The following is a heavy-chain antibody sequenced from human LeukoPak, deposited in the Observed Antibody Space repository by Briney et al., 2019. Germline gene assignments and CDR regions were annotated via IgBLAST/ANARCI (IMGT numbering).Heavy chain of an antibody. CDR1: GFSLSTSGVG. V-gene: IGHV2-5*01. CDR2: IYWNDDK. J-gene: IGHJ3*02. CDR3: AHHSRFWDAFDI. D-gene: IGHD3-3*01. Sequence: SGPTLVKPTQTLTLTCTFSGFSLSTSGVGVGWIRQPPGKALEWLALIYWNDDKRYSPSLKSRLTITKDTSKNQVVLTMTNMDPVDTATYYCAHHSRFWDAFDIWGQGTMVTVSS.